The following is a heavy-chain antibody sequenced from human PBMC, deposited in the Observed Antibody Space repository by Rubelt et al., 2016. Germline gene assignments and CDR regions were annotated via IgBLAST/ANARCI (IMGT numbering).Heavy chain of an antibody. D-gene: IGHD4-23*01. J-gene: IGHJ4*02. Sequence: QLQLQESGPGLVKPSETLSLTCTVSGGSISSSSYYWGWIRQPPGKGLEWIGSIYYSGSTYYNPSLKRRVTISVDTSKNQFSLKLSSVTAADTAVYYCARGRAVVPFDYWGQGTLVTVSS. CDR2: IYYSGST. V-gene: IGHV4-39*01. CDR3: ARGRAVVPFDY. CDR1: GGSISSSSYY.